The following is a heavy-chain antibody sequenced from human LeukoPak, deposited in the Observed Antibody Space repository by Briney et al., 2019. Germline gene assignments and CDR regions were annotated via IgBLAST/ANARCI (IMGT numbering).Heavy chain of an antibody. V-gene: IGHV1-8*01. CDR3: ARGAPGSYCSGGSCPYFDY. CDR1: AYTFTSYD. D-gene: IGHD2-15*01. CDR2: MNPNSGNT. Sequence: ASVEVSCKASAYTFTSYDINWVRQATGQGPEWMGWMNPNSGNTGYAQKFQGRVTMTRNTSISTAYMELSSLRSEDTAVYYCARGAPGSYCSGGSCPYFDYWGQGTLISVSS. J-gene: IGHJ4*02.